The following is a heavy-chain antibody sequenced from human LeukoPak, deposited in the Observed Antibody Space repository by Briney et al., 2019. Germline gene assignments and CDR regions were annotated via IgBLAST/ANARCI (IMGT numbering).Heavy chain of an antibody. CDR2: LYPGDSDT. Sequence: GESLKISCKGSGYSFTSYWIGWVRQMPGKGLEWMGILYPGDSDTSYSPSFQGQVTISADKSISTAYLQWSSLKASDTAMYYCARRLGYDILTGYYPPNNWFDPWGQGTLVTVSS. D-gene: IGHD3-9*01. J-gene: IGHJ5*02. V-gene: IGHV5-51*01. CDR3: ARRLGYDILTGYYPPNNWFDP. CDR1: GYSFTSYW.